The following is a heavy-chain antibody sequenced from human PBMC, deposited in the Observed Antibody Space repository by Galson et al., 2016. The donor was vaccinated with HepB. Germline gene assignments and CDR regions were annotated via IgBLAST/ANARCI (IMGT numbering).Heavy chain of an antibody. CDR3: ARLRVSLDSDAFDI. J-gene: IGHJ3*02. D-gene: IGHD3-10*01. CDR2: INSDGSRT. CDR1: GFIFNDYK. Sequence: SLRLSCAASGFIFNDYKLNWVRQAPGKGLVWVSRINSDGSRTSYADSVKGRFTISRDNAKNTLYLQMNSLRAEDTAVYYCARLRVSLDSDAFDIWGQGTMVTVSS. V-gene: IGHV3-74*01.